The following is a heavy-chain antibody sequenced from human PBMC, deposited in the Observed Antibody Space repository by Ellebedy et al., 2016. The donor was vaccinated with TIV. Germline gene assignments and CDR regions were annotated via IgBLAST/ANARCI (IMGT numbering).Heavy chain of an antibody. D-gene: IGHD6-19*01. CDR3: ARGWTVAGSPDPSFF. CDR2: ITPIFGRA. CDR1: GGIFSTYG. Sequence: ASVKVSXXASGGIFSTYGINWVRQAPGQGLEWMGGITPIFGRANYAQKFQDRVIITADESTTTAYMELSSLRFEDTAVYYCARGWTVAGSPDPSFFWGQGTLVTVSS. J-gene: IGHJ4*02. V-gene: IGHV1-69*13.